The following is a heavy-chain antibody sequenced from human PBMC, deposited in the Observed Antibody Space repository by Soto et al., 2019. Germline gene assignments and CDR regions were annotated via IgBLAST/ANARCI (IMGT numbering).Heavy chain of an antibody. J-gene: IGHJ5*02. CDR2: IIPIFGTA. CDR1: GDTFSSYA. V-gene: IGHV1-69*06. CDR3: ARGIAARLDWCDP. Sequence: GASVKVSCKASGDTFSSYAISWVRQAPGQGLEWMGGIIPIFGTANYAQKFQGRVTITADKSTSTAYMELSSLRSEDTAVYYCARGIAARLDWCDPWGHGTLVTVSS. D-gene: IGHD6-6*01.